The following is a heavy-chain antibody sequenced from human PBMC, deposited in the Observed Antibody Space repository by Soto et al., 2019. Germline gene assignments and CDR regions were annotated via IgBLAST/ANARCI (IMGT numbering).Heavy chain of an antibody. J-gene: IGHJ6*02. CDR1: GFTVSSNY. D-gene: IGHD6-13*01. Sequence: SLRLSCAVSGFTVSSNYMNWVRQAPGKGLEWVSGISWNSGTIVYADSVKGRFTISRDNAKNSLYLQMNSLRGEDTALYYCAKDMRGGSSSSRYYYGLDVWGQGTTVTVS. CDR3: AKDMRGGSSSSRYYYGLDV. CDR2: ISWNSGTI. V-gene: IGHV3-9*01.